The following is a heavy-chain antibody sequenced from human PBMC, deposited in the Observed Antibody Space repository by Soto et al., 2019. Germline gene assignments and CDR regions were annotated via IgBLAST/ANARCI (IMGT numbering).Heavy chain of an antibody. J-gene: IGHJ6*03. D-gene: IGHD3-10*01. CDR3: TRDRRITMVRGVIVDYYYYMDV. Sequence: PGGSLRLSCTASGFTFGDYAMSWFRQAPGKGLEWVGFIRSKAYGGTTEYAASVKGRFTISRDDSKSIAYLQMNSLKTEDTAVYYCTRDRRITMVRGVIVDYYYYMDVWGKGPTVTVSS. CDR1: GFTFGDYA. CDR2: IRSKAYGGTT. V-gene: IGHV3-49*03.